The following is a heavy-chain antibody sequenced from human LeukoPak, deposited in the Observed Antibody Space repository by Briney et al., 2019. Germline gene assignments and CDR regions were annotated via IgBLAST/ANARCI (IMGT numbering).Heavy chain of an antibody. D-gene: IGHD6-19*01. Sequence: GGSLRLSCAASGFNFNKYDMTWARQAPGKGLEWVSTITGRSDKTYYTDSVKGQFVTSRDNSKDTLYLQMNSLRAEDTALYYCAKGGWLDDLGQGALVTVSS. CDR1: GFNFNKYD. V-gene: IGHV3-23*01. CDR3: AKGGWLDD. CDR2: ITGRSDKT. J-gene: IGHJ4*02.